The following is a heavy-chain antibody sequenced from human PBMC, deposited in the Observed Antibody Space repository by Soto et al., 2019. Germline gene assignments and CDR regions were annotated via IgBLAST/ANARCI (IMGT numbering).Heavy chain of an antibody. D-gene: IGHD6-13*01. V-gene: IGHV4-59*01. CDR3: ARGPQQLVNHDAFDI. J-gene: IGHJ3*02. CDR2: IYYSGST. CDR1: GGSISSYY. Sequence: QVQLQESGPGLVKPSETLSLTCTVSGGSISSYYWSWIRQPPGKGLEWIGYIYYSGSTNYNPSLKSRVTKSVDTSKNQVSLKLSPVTAADTAVYYCARGPQQLVNHDAFDIWGQGTMGTVSS.